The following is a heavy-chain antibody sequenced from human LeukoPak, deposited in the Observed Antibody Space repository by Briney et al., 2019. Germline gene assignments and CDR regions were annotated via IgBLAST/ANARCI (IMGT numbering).Heavy chain of an antibody. CDR3: ARAHSNYGRFDY. J-gene: IGHJ4*02. CDR2: INPNSGGT. V-gene: IGHV1-2*02. Sequence: ASVKVSCKASGYTFTGYYMHWVRQAPGQGLEWMGWINPNSGGTNYAQKFQGRVTMTRDTSISTAYMELSRLRSDDTAVYYCARAHSNYGRFDYWGQGTLVTVSS. D-gene: IGHD4-11*01. CDR1: GYTFTGYY.